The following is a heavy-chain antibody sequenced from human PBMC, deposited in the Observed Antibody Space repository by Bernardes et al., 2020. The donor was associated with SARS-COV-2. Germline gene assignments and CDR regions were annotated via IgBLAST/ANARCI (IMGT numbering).Heavy chain of an antibody. J-gene: IGHJ4*01. CDR1: GFTFSNYG. D-gene: IGHD2-21*01. V-gene: IGHV3-30*03. Sequence: GWSLRLSCTASGFTFSNYGMHWVRQAPGKGLEWVGVISYDGSSLYYADSVKGRFTISRDSSKNTLYLEMNSLRPEDTAVYYCARDRLSISGSQMCHRALGNLGYGTLVSVAS. CDR2: ISYDGSSL. CDR3: ARDRLSISGSQMCHRALGN.